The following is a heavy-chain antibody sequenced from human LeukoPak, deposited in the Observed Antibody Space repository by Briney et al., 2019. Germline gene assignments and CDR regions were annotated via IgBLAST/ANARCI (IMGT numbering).Heavy chain of an antibody. J-gene: IGHJ4*02. CDR2: INSDGSST. Sequence: PGGSLTLSCPASGCTFNNYWMHWVRQAAGKGLVWVSRINSDGSSTSCADSVKGRFTISRDNAKNTLYLQMNSLRAEDTAVYYCARDLRMNGDYWGQGTLVTVSS. CDR3: ARDLRMNGDY. D-gene: IGHD1-1*01. V-gene: IGHV3-74*01. CDR1: GCTFNNYW.